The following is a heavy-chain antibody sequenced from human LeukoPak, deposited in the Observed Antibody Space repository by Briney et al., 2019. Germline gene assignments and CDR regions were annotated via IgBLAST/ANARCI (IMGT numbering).Heavy chain of an antibody. D-gene: IGHD3-22*01. V-gene: IGHV2-26*01. CDR1: GFSLSNSRMG. CDR2: IFSNDEK. CDR3: SRIRGGPYYYDSRNYYYDAFDI. Sequence: SGPVLVKPTETLTLTCTVSGFSLSNSRMGVSWISQPPGKALEWLAHIFSNDEKSYSTSLKSRLTISKDTSKSQVVLTMTNMDPADTATYYCSRIRGGPYYYDSRNYYYDAFDIWGQGTMVTVSS. J-gene: IGHJ3*02.